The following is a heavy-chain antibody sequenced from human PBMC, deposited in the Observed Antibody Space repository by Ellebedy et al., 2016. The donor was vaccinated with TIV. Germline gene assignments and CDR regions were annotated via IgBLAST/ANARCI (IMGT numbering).Heavy chain of an antibody. CDR1: GDSISRDY. CDR2: IYYSGST. Sequence: SETLSLXCTVSGDSISRDYWSWIRQSPGKGLEWIGYIYYSGSTNYNPSLKSRVTISVDTSKNQFSLRVSSVTAADTAVYYCARDWGRAPVLWGQGTLVTVSS. CDR3: ARDWGRAPVL. J-gene: IGHJ4*02. V-gene: IGHV4-59*01. D-gene: IGHD3-16*01.